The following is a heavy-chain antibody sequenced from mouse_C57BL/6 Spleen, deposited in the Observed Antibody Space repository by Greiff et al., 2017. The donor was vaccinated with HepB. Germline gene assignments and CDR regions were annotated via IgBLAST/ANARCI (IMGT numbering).Heavy chain of an antibody. CDR3: VRHDSNYHAMDY. D-gene: IGHD2-5*01. Sequence: EVQLQESGGGLVQPKGSLKLSCAASGFSFNTYAMNWVRQAPGKGLEWVARIRSKSNNYATYYADSVKDRFTISRDDSESMLYLQMNNLKTEDTAMYYCVRHDSNYHAMDYWGQGTSVTVSS. J-gene: IGHJ4*01. CDR1: GFSFNTYA. CDR2: IRSKSNNYAT. V-gene: IGHV10-1*01.